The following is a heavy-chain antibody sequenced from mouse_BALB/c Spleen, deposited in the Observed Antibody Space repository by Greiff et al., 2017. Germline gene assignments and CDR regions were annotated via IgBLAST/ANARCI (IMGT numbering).Heavy chain of an antibody. Sequence: QVQLQQPGAELVKPGASVKMSCKASGYTFTSYNMHWVKQTPGQGLEWIGAIYPGNGDTSYNQKFKGKATLTADKSSSTAYMQLSSLTSEDSAVYYCARRGVRRGFDYWGQGTSVTVSS. J-gene: IGHJ4*01. V-gene: IGHV1-12*01. CDR2: IYPGNGDT. D-gene: IGHD2-14*01. CDR3: ARRGVRRGFDY. CDR1: GYTFTSYN.